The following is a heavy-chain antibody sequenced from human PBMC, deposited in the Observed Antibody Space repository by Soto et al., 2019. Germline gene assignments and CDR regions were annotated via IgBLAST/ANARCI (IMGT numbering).Heavy chain of an antibody. V-gene: IGHV4-59*01. D-gene: IGHD6-13*01. J-gene: IGHJ4*02. CDR3: AREDSSSWYYFDY. CDR1: GGSISSYY. Sequence: TSETLSLTCTVSGGSISSYYWSWIRQPPGKGLEWIGYIYYSESTNYNPSLKSRVTISVDTSKNQFSLKLSSVTAADTAVYYCAREDSSSWYYFDYWGQGTLVTVSS. CDR2: IYYSEST.